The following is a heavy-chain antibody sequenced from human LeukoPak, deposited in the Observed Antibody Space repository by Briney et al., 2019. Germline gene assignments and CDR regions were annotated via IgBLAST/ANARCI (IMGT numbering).Heavy chain of an antibody. D-gene: IGHD6-13*01. CDR1: GGTFSSYA. CDR3: ARDRGYSSSWYSYFDY. Sequence: GASVKVSCKASGGTFSSYAISWVRQTPGQGLEWMRGIIPIFGTANYAQKFQGRVTITADESTSTAYMELSSLRSEDTAVYYCARDRGYSSSWYSYFDYWGQGTLVTVSS. V-gene: IGHV1-69*13. J-gene: IGHJ4*01. CDR2: IIPIFGTA.